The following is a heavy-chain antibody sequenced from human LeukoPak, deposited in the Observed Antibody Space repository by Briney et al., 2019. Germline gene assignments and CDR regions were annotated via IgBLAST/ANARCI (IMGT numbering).Heavy chain of an antibody. V-gene: IGHV3-23*01. D-gene: IGHD1-1*01. Sequence: GGSLRLSCAASGFTFSTYAMSWVRQVPGKGLEWVSAISGSDDGTYYGDSVKGRFTISRDNAKNSLYLQMNSLRAEDTALYYCARTRGTSRPGLYYFDYWGQGTPVTVSS. J-gene: IGHJ4*02. CDR1: GFTFSTYA. CDR3: ARTRGTSRPGLYYFDY. CDR2: ISGSDDGT.